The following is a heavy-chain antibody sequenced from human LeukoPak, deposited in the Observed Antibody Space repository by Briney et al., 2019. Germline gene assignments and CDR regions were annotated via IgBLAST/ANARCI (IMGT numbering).Heavy chain of an antibody. V-gene: IGHV3-23*01. CDR1: GFTFSSYA. CDR3: ASADGSGYRYY. Sequence: GGPLRLSCAASGFTFSSYAMSWVRQAPGKRLEWVSAISGGGGTTYSADSVKGRFTISRDNSKNALFLQMNSLRAEDTAVYYCASADGSGYRYYWGQGTLVTVSS. J-gene: IGHJ4*02. D-gene: IGHD3-22*01. CDR2: ISGGGGTT.